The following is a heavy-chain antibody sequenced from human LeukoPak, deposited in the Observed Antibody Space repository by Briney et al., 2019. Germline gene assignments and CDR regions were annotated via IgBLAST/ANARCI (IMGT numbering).Heavy chain of an antibody. CDR2: IYSGGST. D-gene: IGHD3-10*01. CDR1: GFTVSSNY. V-gene: IGHV3-53*04. Sequence: GGSLRLSCAASGFTVSSNYMSWVRQAPGKGLEWVSVIYSGGSTYYADSVKGRFTISRHNSKNTLYLQMNSLRAENTAVYYCARALVRGGGAFDIWGQGTIVTVSS. J-gene: IGHJ3*02. CDR3: ARALVRGGGAFDI.